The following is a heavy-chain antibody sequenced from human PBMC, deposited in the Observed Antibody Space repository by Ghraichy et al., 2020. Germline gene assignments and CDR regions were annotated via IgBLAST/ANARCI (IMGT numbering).Heavy chain of an antibody. CDR2: VYYSGNT. CDR3: ATRVPDTNWYGVFDY. V-gene: IGHV4-59*11. J-gene: IGHJ4*02. D-gene: IGHD1-1*01. CDR1: GGSITSHY. Sequence: SETLSLTCTVSGGSITSHYWSWIRQPPGKRLEWIGYVYYSGNTNYNPSLKGRVTMSVDTSKNQFSLNLSSVTAADTAVYYCATRVPDTNWYGVFDYWGQGTLVTVSS.